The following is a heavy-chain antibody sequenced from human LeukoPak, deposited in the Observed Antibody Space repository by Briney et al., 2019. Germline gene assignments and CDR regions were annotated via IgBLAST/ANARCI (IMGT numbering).Heavy chain of an antibody. Sequence: ASVKVSCKVSGYTLTELSMHWVRQAPGQGLEWMGWINPNSGGTNYAQKFQGRVTMTRDTSISTAYMELSRLRSDDTAVYYCARATYDSSGYVYFQHWGQGTLVTVSS. CDR1: GYTLTELS. J-gene: IGHJ1*01. CDR3: ARATYDSSGYVYFQH. V-gene: IGHV1-2*02. CDR2: INPNSGGT. D-gene: IGHD3-22*01.